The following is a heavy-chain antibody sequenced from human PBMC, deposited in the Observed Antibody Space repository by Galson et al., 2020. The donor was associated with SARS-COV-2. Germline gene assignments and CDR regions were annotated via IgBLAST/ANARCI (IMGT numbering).Heavy chain of an antibody. J-gene: IGHJ4*02. D-gene: IGHD6-19*01. CDR1: GGSFSGYY. CDR3: ARVSVTSGWSLDY. Sequence: SQTLSLTCAVYGGSFSGYYWSWIRQPPGKGLEWIGEINHSGSTNYNPSLKSRVSMPVDTSKNQFSLKLSSVTAADTAVYYCARVSVTSGWSLDYWGQGTLVTVSS. CDR2: INHSGST. V-gene: IGHV4-34*01.